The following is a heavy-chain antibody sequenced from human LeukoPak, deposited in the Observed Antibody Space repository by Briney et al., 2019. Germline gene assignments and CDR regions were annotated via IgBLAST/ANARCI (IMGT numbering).Heavy chain of an antibody. D-gene: IGHD3-3*01. V-gene: IGHV3-21*05. CDR1: GFTFSSYS. Sequence: GGSLRLSCAASGFTFSSYSMNWVRQAPGKGLEWVSYISSNSSYIYYADSVKGRFTISRDNAKNSLYLQMNSLRAEDTAVYYCARSYYDFWSGYLPIPGYWGQGTLVTVSS. J-gene: IGHJ4*02. CDR3: ARSYYDFWSGYLPIPGY. CDR2: ISSNSSYI.